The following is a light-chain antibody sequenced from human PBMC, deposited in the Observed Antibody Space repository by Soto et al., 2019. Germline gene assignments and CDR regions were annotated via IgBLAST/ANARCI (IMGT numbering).Light chain of an antibody. CDR3: SSYAGSNNFV. CDR2: EVN. CDR1: SSDVGGYKY. V-gene: IGLV2-8*01. Sequence: QSALTQPPSASGSPGQSVTISCTGTSSDVGGYKYVSWYQQHPGKAPKLMIFEVNKRPSGVPDRFAASKSGNTASLTVSGLQAEDEAEYYCSSYAGSNNFVFGTGTKLTVL. J-gene: IGLJ1*01.